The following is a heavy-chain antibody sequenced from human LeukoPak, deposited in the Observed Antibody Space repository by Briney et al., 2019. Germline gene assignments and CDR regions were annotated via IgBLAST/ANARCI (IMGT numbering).Heavy chain of an antibody. J-gene: IGHJ3*02. CDR2: ISGSGGST. CDR1: GFTFSSYA. CDR3: AKALIAVAGSRGGGAFDI. V-gene: IGHV3-23*01. D-gene: IGHD6-19*01. Sequence: GGSLRLSCAASGFTFSSYAMSWVRQAPGKGLEWVSAISGSGGSTYYADSVKGRFTISRDNSKNTLYLQMNSLRAEDTAVYYCAKALIAVAGSRGGGAFDIWGQGTMVTVSS.